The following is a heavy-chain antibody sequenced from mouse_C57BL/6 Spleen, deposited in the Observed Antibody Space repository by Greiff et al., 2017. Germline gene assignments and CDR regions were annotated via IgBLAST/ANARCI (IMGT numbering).Heavy chain of an antibody. CDR1: GYTFTDYY. V-gene: IGHV1-19*01. Sequence: EVQLQQSGPVLVKPGASVKMSCKASGYTFTDYYMNWVKQSPGQSLEWIGVINPYNGGTSYNQKFKGKATLTVDKSSSTAYMQLNSLTSEDSAGYYCARSDHAYLDYWGQGTTLTVSS. J-gene: IGHJ2*01. CDR2: INPYNGGT. CDR3: ARSDHAYLDY.